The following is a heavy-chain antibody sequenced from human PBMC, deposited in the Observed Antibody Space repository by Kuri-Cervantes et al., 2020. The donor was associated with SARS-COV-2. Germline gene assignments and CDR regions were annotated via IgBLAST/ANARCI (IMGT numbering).Heavy chain of an antibody. Sequence: FAIPGDSVPNNSAAWNWTSQSPSRGLEWLGRTYYRSKWYNDYAVSVKSRITINPDTSKNQFSLQLNSVTPEDMAVYYCARERYSSSWDYWGQGTLVTVSS. V-gene: IGHV6-1*01. CDR1: GDSVPNNSAA. CDR2: TYYRSKWYN. D-gene: IGHD6-6*01. CDR3: ARERYSSSWDY. J-gene: IGHJ4*02.